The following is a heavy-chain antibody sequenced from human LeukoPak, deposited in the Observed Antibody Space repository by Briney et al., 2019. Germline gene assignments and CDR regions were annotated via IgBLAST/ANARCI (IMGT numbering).Heavy chain of an antibody. D-gene: IGHD3/OR15-3a*01. CDR2: IKRDGSEK. V-gene: IGHV3-7*03. CDR1: GFTFGDTW. Sequence: GGSLRLSCAASGFTFGDTWMNWVRQVPGQGLEWVANIKRDGSEKFYVASVKGRFTISRDNGKSSLYLQMNSLRAEDTALYYCATSYDMGWLIGYWGQGTLVTVSS. J-gene: IGHJ4*02. CDR3: ATSYDMGWLIGY.